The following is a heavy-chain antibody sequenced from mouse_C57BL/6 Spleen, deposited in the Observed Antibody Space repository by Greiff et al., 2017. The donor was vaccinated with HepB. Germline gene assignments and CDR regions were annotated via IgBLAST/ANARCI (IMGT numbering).Heavy chain of an antibody. Sequence: EVKLVESEGGLVQPGSSMKLSCTASGFTFSDYYMAWVRQVPEKGLEWVANINYDGSSTYYLDSLKSRFIISRDNAKNILYLQMSSLKSEDTATYYCAREGSSGIFAYWGQGTLVTVSA. CDR2: INYDGSST. CDR3: AREGSSGIFAY. V-gene: IGHV5-16*01. D-gene: IGHD3-2*02. J-gene: IGHJ3*01. CDR1: GFTFSDYY.